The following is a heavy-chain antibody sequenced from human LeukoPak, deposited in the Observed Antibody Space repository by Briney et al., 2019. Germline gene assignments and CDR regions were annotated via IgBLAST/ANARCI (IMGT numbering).Heavy chain of an antibody. CDR3: ARADQDSSGYYLFDY. CDR2: IYHSGST. Sequence: PSETLSLTCAVSGGSISSGGYSWSWIRQPPGKGLEWIGYIYHSGSTYYNPSLKSRVTISVDRSKDQFSLKLSSVTAADTAVYYCARADQDSSGYYLFDYWGQGTLVTVSS. CDR1: GGSISSGGYS. V-gene: IGHV4-30-2*01. D-gene: IGHD3-22*01. J-gene: IGHJ4*02.